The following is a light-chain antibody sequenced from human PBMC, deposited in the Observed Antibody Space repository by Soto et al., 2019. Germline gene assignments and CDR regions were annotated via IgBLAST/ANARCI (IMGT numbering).Light chain of an antibody. Sequence: EIVLTQSPGTLSLSPGERATLSCRASQSVDTYLAWYQQKPGQAPRLLIFDASKRAAGIPARFSGSGSWTDFTLTISSLEPEDFAVYYCQHRSEWPVSFGQGTRLEIK. J-gene: IGKJ5*01. V-gene: IGKV3-11*01. CDR3: QHRSEWPVS. CDR1: QSVDTY. CDR2: DAS.